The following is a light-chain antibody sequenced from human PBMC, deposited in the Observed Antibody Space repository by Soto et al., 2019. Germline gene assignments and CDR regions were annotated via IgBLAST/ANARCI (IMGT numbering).Light chain of an antibody. CDR2: GAS. V-gene: IGKV3-15*01. Sequence: EKGMTQPPATLSVSPGERATLSCRASQSVSSDLAWSQQKPGQAPRLLIYGASTRATGIPARFSGSGSGTEFTLIISSLQSEDFAVYFCQQDNNWPWTFGQGTKVEIK. CDR3: QQDNNWPWT. J-gene: IGKJ1*01. CDR1: QSVSSD.